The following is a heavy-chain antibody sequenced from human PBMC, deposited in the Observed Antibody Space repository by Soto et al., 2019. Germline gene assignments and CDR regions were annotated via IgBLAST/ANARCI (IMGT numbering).Heavy chain of an antibody. D-gene: IGHD3-10*01. Sequence: GGSLRLSCAASGFTFSSYGMHWVRQAPGKGLEWVAVISYDGSNKYYADSVKGRFTISRDNSKNTLYLQMNSLRAEDTAVYYCAKWAVLPGMVRGAPGGAFDIWGQGTMVTVSS. CDR1: GFTFSSYG. CDR3: AKWAVLPGMVRGAPGGAFDI. CDR2: ISYDGSNK. V-gene: IGHV3-30*18. J-gene: IGHJ3*02.